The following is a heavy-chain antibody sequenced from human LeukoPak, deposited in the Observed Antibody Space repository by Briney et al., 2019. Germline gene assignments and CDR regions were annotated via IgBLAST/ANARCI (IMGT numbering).Heavy chain of an antibody. CDR2: INSGSTYT. D-gene: IGHD1-1*01. J-gene: IGHJ4*02. Sequence: GGSLRLSCAASGFTFSSYMMNWVRQAPGKGLEWVSSINSGSTYTYYTESVKGRFTVARDNAKNSLFLQMNSLRAEDTAIYYCARSLTTLTYEGYWGQGTLVTVSS. V-gene: IGHV3-21*01. CDR1: GFTFSSYM. CDR3: ARSLTTLTYEGY.